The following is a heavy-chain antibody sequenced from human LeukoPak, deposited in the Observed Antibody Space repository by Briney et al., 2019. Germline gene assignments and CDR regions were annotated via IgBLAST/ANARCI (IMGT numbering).Heavy chain of an antibody. D-gene: IGHD3-16*01. CDR1: RFSLTTYG. V-gene: IGHV3-30*02. CDR2: MRSDGTSK. J-gene: IGHJ5*02. Sequence: GGSLRLSCVASRFSLTTYGMLWVRQAPGKGLQWVAFMRSDGTSKYYGDSVEGRFTISRDNSKSTLYLLMNSLSAEDTGIYYCAKDRPIKGGFDPWGQGTPATVSS. CDR3: AKDRPIKGGFDP.